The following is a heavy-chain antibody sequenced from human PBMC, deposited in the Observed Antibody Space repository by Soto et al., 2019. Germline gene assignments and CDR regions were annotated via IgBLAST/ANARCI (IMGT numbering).Heavy chain of an antibody. V-gene: IGHV3-13*01. CDR1: GFTFSSHD. Sequence: EVQLVESGGGLVQPGGSLRLSCAASGFTFSSHDMHWVRQVTGEGLEWVSGIDSASDTYYAASVKGRFTISRENAKTALHLQMSSLSAGATAVYYCARGGVRGVSWNWFDTWGQGTLITVSA. CDR3: ARGGVRGVSWNWFDT. D-gene: IGHD3-10*01. J-gene: IGHJ5*02. CDR2: IDSASDT.